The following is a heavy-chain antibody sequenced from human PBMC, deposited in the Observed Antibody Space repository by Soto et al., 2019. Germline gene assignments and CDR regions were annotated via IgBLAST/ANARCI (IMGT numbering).Heavy chain of an antibody. CDR2: IYHSGST. V-gene: IGHV4-4*02. Sequence: SETLSLTCAVSSGSISSSNWWSWVRQPPGKGLEWIGEIYHSGSTNYNPSLKSRVTISVDKSKNQFSLKLSSVTAADTAVYYCASRAPAGHYYGSGSYSTDFDYWGQGTLVTVSS. J-gene: IGHJ4*02. CDR1: SGSISSSNW. CDR3: ASRAPAGHYYGSGSYSTDFDY. D-gene: IGHD3-10*01.